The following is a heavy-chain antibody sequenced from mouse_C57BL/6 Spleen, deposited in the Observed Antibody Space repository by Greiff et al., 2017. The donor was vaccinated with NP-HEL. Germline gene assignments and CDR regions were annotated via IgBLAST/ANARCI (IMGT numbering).Heavy chain of an antibody. Sequence: QVQLKESGAELVRPGASVTLSCKASGYTFTDYEMHWVKQTPVHGLEWIGAIDPETGGTAYNQKFKGKAILTADKSSSTAYMELRSLTSEDSAVYYCTRDLRPPYYYAMDYWGQGTSVTVSS. CDR1: GYTFTDYE. CDR2: IDPETGGT. D-gene: IGHD3-2*02. CDR3: TRDLRPPYYYAMDY. J-gene: IGHJ4*01. V-gene: IGHV1-15*01.